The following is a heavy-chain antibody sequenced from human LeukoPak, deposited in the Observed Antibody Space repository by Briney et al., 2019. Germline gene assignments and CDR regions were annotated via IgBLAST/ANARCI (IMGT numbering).Heavy chain of an antibody. CDR3: AKPPPRYYYDSSGVLDY. J-gene: IGHJ4*02. CDR1: GFTFSSYG. CDR2: ISYDGSNK. Sequence: PGRSLRLSCAASGFTFSSYGMHWVRQAPGKGLEWVAVISYDGSNKYYADSVKGRFTISRDNSKNTLYLQMNSLRAEDTAVYYCAKPPPRYYYDSSGVLDYWGQGTLVTVSS. D-gene: IGHD3-22*01. V-gene: IGHV3-30*18.